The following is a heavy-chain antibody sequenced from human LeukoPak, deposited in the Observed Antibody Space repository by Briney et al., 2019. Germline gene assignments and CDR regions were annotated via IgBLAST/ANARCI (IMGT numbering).Heavy chain of an antibody. D-gene: IGHD3-22*01. CDR3: VRVIGAPNYYYYMDV. Sequence: PSETLSLTCTVSGGSISTYYWSWIRQPAGKGLEWIGRIYTSGSTNYNPSLKSRVTMSVDTSKNQFSPKLSSVTAADTAVYYCVRVIGAPNYYYYMDVWGKGTTVTVSS. CDR2: IYTSGST. CDR1: GGSISTYY. V-gene: IGHV4-4*07. J-gene: IGHJ6*03.